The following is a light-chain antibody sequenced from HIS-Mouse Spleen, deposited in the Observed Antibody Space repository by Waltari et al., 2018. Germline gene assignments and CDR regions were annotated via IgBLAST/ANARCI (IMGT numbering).Light chain of an antibody. CDR3: QQLNSYPPT. CDR1: QAISSY. V-gene: IGKV1-9*01. J-gene: IGKJ1*01. CDR2: AAS. Sequence: DIQLTQSPSFLSASVGARVTITCRASQAISSYLAWYQQKPGKAPTLLIYAASTLQSGVPSRFSGSGSGTEFTLTISSLQPEDFATYYCQQLNSYPPTFGQGTKVEIK.